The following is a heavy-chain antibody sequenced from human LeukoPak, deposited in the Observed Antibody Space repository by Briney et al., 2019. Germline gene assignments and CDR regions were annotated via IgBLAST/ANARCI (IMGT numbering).Heavy chain of an antibody. Sequence: GGSLRLSCAASGFTFSSYAMSWVRQAPGKGLEWVSAISGSGGSTYYADSVKGRFTISRDNSKNTLYLQMNSLRAEDTAVYYCATLIWGDPEGGGAYWGQGTLVTVSS. CDR1: GFTFSSYA. D-gene: IGHD3-16*01. CDR3: ATLIWGDPEGGGAY. J-gene: IGHJ4*02. V-gene: IGHV3-23*01. CDR2: ISGSGGST.